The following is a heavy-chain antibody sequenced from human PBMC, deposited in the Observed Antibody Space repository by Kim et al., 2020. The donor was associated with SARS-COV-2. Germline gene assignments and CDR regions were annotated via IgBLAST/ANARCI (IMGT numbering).Heavy chain of an antibody. J-gene: IGHJ4*02. D-gene: IGHD1-1*01. CDR3: VSEGNTWI. V-gene: IGHV3-11*01. CDR2: ISSSGSAI. CDR1: GFSFGDFY. Sequence: GGSLRLSCVGSGFSFGDFYMSWIRQAPGKGLEWVSYISSSGSAIYYADSVKGRFTMSRDNSKNSLFLQMNSLRAEDTAVYYCVSEGNTWIWGQGSLVTVSS.